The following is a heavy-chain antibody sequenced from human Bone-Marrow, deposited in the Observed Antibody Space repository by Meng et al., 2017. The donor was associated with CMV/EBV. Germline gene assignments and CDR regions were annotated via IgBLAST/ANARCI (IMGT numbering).Heavy chain of an antibody. CDR1: GFTFSSYS. CDR3: AKDPPKVGATRGAYYYGMDV. D-gene: IGHD1-26*01. Sequence: GGSLRLSCAASGFTFSSYSMNWVRQAPGKGLEWVSSISSSSSYIYYADSVKGRFTISRDNSKNTLYLQMNSLRAEDTAVYYCAKDPPKVGATRGAYYYGMDVWGQGTTVTVSS. CDR2: ISSSSSYI. J-gene: IGHJ6*02. V-gene: IGHV3-21*04.